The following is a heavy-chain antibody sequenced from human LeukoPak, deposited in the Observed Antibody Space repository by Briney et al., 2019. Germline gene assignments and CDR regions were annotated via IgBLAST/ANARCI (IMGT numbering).Heavy chain of an antibody. CDR2: AYHSGTA. Sequence: PSETLSLTCTVSGGSISNSNYYWGWIRQPPGKGLEWIGSAYHSGTAYYNPSLKSRVTISVDTSKNQFSLKLSSVTAADTAVYYCARAAYYYDSSGYYLYYFDYWGQGTLVTVSS. CDR3: ARAAYYYDSSGYYLYYFDY. V-gene: IGHV4-39*07. D-gene: IGHD3-22*01. CDR1: GGSISNSNYY. J-gene: IGHJ4*02.